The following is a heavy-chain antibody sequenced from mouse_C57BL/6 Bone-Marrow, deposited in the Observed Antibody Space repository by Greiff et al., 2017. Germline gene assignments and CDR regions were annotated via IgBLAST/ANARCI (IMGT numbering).Heavy chain of an antibody. V-gene: IGHV1-64*01. J-gene: IGHJ2*01. CDR2: IHPNSGST. CDR1: GYTFTSYW. Sequence: QVQLQQPGAELVKPGASVKLSCKASGYTFTSYWMHWVKQRPGQGLEWIGMIHPNSGSTNYNEKFKSKATLTVDKSSSTAYMQLSSLTSEDSAVYYCAREPLGYYYGSSYDYWGQGTTRTVSS. D-gene: IGHD1-1*01. CDR3: AREPLGYYYGSSYDY.